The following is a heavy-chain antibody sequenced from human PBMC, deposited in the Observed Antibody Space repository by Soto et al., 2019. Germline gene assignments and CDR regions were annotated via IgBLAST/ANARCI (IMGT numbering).Heavy chain of an antibody. CDR3: AREKFTALLDY. Sequence: SETLSLTCAVYGVSFSGYYWIWIRQPPGKGLEWIGEINHSGSTNYNPSLKSRVTISVDTSKNQFSLKLTSVTAADTAVYYCAREKFTALLDYWGKGPLVTVSS. J-gene: IGHJ4*02. CDR2: INHSGST. D-gene: IGHD2-21*02. CDR1: GVSFSGYY. V-gene: IGHV4-34*01.